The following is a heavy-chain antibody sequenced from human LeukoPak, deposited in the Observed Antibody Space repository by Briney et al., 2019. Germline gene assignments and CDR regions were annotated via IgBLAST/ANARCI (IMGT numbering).Heavy chain of an antibody. CDR1: GFTLSSYG. CDR3: ARRAGAYSHPYDY. CDR2: ISDSGNT. J-gene: IGHJ4*02. D-gene: IGHD4/OR15-4a*01. V-gene: IGHV3-23*01. Sequence: GGSLRLSCAASGFTLSSYGMSWVRQAPGKGLEWVSAISDSGNTYHADSVKGRFTISRDSSKNTLFLQMNSLRAEDTAVYYCARRAGAYSHPYDYWGQGTLVTVSS.